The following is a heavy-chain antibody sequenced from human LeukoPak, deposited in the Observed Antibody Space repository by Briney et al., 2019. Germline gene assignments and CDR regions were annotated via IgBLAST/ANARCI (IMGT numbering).Heavy chain of an antibody. J-gene: IGHJ3*02. D-gene: IGHD1-26*01. CDR1: GGTFSSYT. CDR3: DGWEILGRDAFDI. V-gene: IGHV1-69*02. Sequence: SVKVACKASGGTFSSYTISWVRQAPGQGLEWMGRIIPILGIANYAQKFQGRVTITADKSTSTAYMELSSLRSEDTAVYYCDGWEILGRDAFDIWGQGTMVTVSS. CDR2: IIPILGIA.